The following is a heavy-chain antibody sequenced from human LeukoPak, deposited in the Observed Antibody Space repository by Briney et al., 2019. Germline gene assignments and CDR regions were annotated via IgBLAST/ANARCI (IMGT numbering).Heavy chain of an antibody. CDR1: GYTFTNYG. CDR3: ATQPRLTGTTASYYYYYYMDV. D-gene: IGHD1-20*01. Sequence: ASVKVSCKTSGYTFTNYGITWVRQAPGQGLEWMGWISAYTGNTNYAQKVQGRVTMTTDTSTSTAYMELSRLRSDDTAVYYCATQPRLTGTTASYYYYYYMDVWGKGTTVTISS. CDR2: ISAYTGNT. V-gene: IGHV1-18*01. J-gene: IGHJ6*03.